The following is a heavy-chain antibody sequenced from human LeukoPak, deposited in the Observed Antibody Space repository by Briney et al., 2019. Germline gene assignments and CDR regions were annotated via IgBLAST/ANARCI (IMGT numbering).Heavy chain of an antibody. CDR1: GGSISSYY. D-gene: IGHD6-19*01. Sequence: PSETLSLTCTVSGGSISSYYWTWIRQPPGKGLEWIGYIHYSGFTNYNPSLKSRVTISVDTSKNQFSLKLSSVTAEDTAVYYCARGQGDVSGWYLNWGQGTLVTVSS. CDR2: IHYSGFT. J-gene: IGHJ4*02. V-gene: IGHV4-59*01. CDR3: ARGQGDVSGWYLN.